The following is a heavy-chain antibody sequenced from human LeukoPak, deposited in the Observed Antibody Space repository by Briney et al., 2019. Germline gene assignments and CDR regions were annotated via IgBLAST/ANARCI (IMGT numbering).Heavy chain of an antibody. V-gene: IGHV1-2*02. CDR3: ARDLEYSSSWYQFSFWFDP. J-gene: IGHJ5*02. Sequence: GASVKVSWKASGYTFTGYYLHWVRQAPGQGLEWMGWINPNSGGTNYAQKFQGRITMTRDTSISTAYMELSRLRSDDTAVYYCARDLEYSSSWYQFSFWFDPWGQGTLVTVSS. CDR1: GYTFTGYY. D-gene: IGHD6-13*01. CDR2: INPNSGGT.